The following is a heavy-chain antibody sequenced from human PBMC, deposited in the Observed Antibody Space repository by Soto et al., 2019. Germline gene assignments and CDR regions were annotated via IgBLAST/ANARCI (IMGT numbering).Heavy chain of an antibody. Sequence: SETLSLTCAVYGGSFSGYYWSWIRQPPWKGLEWIGEINHSGSTNYNPSLKSRVTISVDTSKNQFSLKLSSVTAADTAVYYCARGAPGYCSGGSCLGPVYYFDYWGQGTLVTVYS. CDR3: ARGAPGYCSGGSCLGPVYYFDY. V-gene: IGHV4-34*01. J-gene: IGHJ4*02. D-gene: IGHD2-15*01. CDR2: INHSGST. CDR1: GGSFSGYY.